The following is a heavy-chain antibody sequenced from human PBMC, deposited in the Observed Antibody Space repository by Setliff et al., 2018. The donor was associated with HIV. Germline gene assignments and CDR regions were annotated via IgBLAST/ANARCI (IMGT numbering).Heavy chain of an antibody. D-gene: IGHD1-26*01. J-gene: IGHJ4*02. CDR1: FTDYY. CDR2: FRLSGGT. Sequence: FTDYYMHWVRQAPGQGLEWIGEFRLSGGTNYNYNPSLETRVTISVDTSKNQFSLKLNSVTAADTAFYYCAGGRADAWEVLDSWGQGTLVTVSS. CDR3: AGGRADAWEVLDS. V-gene: IGHV4-34*01.